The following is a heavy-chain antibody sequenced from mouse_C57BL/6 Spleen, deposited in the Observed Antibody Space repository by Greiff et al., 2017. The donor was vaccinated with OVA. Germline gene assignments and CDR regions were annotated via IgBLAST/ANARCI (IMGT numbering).Heavy chain of an antibody. J-gene: IGHJ2*01. Sequence: QSGPGLVKPSQSLSLTCSVTGYSITSGYYWNWIRQFPGNKLEWMGYISYDGSNNYNPSLKNRISITRDTSKNQFFLKLNSVTTEDTATYYCARITTRGYFDYWGQGTTLTVSS. D-gene: IGHD1-1*01. V-gene: IGHV3-6*01. CDR3: ARITTRGYFDY. CDR2: ISYDGSN. CDR1: GYSITSGYY.